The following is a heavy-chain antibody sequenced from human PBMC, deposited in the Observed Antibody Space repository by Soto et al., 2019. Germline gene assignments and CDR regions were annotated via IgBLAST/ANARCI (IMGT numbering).Heavy chain of an antibody. V-gene: IGHV3-9*01. CDR1: GFRFEDYA. CDR2: IAWNSDII. Sequence: EVQLVESGGGLVQPGRSLRHSCAASGFRFEDYAMHWVRQAPGKGLEWVSGIAWNSDIIGYADSVKGRFTISRDNGKNSLYLQMNSLRPEDTALYYCAKDHYGAAIYGMDVWGQGTTVTVSS. CDR3: AKDHYGAAIYGMDV. D-gene: IGHD3-10*01. J-gene: IGHJ6*02.